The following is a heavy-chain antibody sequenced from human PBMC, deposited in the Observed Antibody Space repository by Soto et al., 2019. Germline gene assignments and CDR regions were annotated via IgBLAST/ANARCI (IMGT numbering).Heavy chain of an antibody. D-gene: IGHD6-13*01. CDR2: IYYSGST. J-gene: IGHJ6*02. CDR3: ASTQLETPGYYYYGMDV. CDR1: GGSISSGGYS. V-gene: IGHV4-30-2*03. Sequence: NPSETLSLTCAVSGGSISSGGYSWNWIRQPPGKGLEWIGSIYYSGSTHYNPSLKSRVTISVDTSKNQFSLKLSSVTAADTAVHYCASTQLETPGYYYYGMDVWGQGTTVTVSS.